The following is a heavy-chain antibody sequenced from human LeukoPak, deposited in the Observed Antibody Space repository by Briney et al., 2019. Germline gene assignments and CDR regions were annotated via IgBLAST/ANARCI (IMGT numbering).Heavy chain of an antibody. CDR3: ARGNYYDSSAYYRLW. CDR1: GGSLSGYD. D-gene: IGHD3-22*01. V-gene: IGHV4-34*01. J-gene: IGHJ4*02. Sequence: SETLSLTCAVYGGSLSGYDWSWIRKPPGKGLEWIGEIDHSGSTNYNPSLRSRVTISVDTSKYQLSLNLSSVTAADTAVYYCARGNYYDSSAYYRLWGGQGTPVTVSS. CDR2: IDHSGST.